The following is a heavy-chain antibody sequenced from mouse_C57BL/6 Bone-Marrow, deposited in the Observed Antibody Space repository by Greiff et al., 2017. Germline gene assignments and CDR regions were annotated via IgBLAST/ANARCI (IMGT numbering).Heavy chain of an antibody. J-gene: IGHJ3*01. Sequence: QVQLQQPGAELVKPGASVKLSCKVSGYTFTSYWMHWVKQRPGQGLEWIGMIHPNSGSTNYNEKFKSKATLTVDKSSSTAYMQLSSLTSEDSAVYYGARRGYGSSWFAYWGQGTLVTVSA. D-gene: IGHD2-10*02. V-gene: IGHV1-64*01. CDR3: ARRGYGSSWFAY. CDR1: GYTFTSYW. CDR2: IHPNSGST.